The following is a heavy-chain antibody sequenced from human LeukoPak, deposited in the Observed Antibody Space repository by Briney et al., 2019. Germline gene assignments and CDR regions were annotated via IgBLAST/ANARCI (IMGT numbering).Heavy chain of an antibody. CDR2: LHYSGNT. V-gene: IGHV4-59*11. CDR1: GASISTHY. CDR3: ARGVGSGISFDV. D-gene: IGHD1-1*01. Sequence: PSETLSLICSISGASISTHYWRWIRQPPGKGLQWLGYLHYSGNTNYNPFLKSRVTISVDTSKNQFSLKMSSVTAADTAVYYCARGVGSGISFDVWGQGTMVTVSS. J-gene: IGHJ3*01.